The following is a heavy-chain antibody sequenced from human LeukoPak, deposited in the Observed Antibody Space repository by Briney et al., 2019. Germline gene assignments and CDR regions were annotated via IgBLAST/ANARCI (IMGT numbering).Heavy chain of an antibody. CDR1: GGTFSSYA. V-gene: IGHV1-69*01. J-gene: IGHJ6*02. CDR2: IIPIFGTA. D-gene: IGHD3-22*01. Sequence: SVKVSCKASGGTFSSYAISWVRQAPGQGLEWMGGIIPIFGTANYAQKFQGRVTITADESTSTAYMELSSLRSKDTAVYYCARDLYYDQYQGYGMDVWGQGTTVTVSS. CDR3: ARDLYYDQYQGYGMDV.